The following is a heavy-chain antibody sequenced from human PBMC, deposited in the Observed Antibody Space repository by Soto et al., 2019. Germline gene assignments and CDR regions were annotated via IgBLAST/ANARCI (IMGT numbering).Heavy chain of an antibody. D-gene: IGHD3-9*01. Sequence: SETLSLTCAVYGGSFSGYYWSWIRQPPGKGLEWIGEINHSGSTNYNPSLKSRVTISVDTSKNQFSLKLSSVTAADTAVYYCARLAVRYFGAYYYYMDVWGKGTTVTVSS. CDR3: ARLAVRYFGAYYYYMDV. CDR1: GGSFSGYY. V-gene: IGHV4-34*01. J-gene: IGHJ6*03. CDR2: INHSGST.